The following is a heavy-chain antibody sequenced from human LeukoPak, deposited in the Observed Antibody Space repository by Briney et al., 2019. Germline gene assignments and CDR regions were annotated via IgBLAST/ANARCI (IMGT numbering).Heavy chain of an antibody. Sequence: SETLSLTCAVYGGSFSGYYRSWIRQPPGKGLEWIGEINHSGSTNYNPSLKSRVTISVDTSKNQFSLKLSSVTAADTAVYYCARGGLLRYFDWLSPDYYYYGMDVWGQGTTVTVSS. D-gene: IGHD3-9*01. V-gene: IGHV4-34*01. CDR1: GGSFSGYY. CDR3: ARGGLLRYFDWLSPDYYYYGMDV. CDR2: INHSGST. J-gene: IGHJ6*02.